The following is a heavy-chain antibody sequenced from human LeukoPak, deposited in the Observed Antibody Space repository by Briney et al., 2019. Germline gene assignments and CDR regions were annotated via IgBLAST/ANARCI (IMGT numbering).Heavy chain of an antibody. V-gene: IGHV3-43D*03. CDR3: AKESGYSSSWFDY. CDR1: GFTFDDYT. J-gene: IGHJ4*02. CDR2: ISWDGGST. D-gene: IGHD6-13*01. Sequence: GGSLRLSCAASGFTFDDYTMHWVCQAPGKGLEWVSLISWDGGSTYYADSVKGRFTISRDNSKNSLYLQMNSLRAEDTALYYCAKESGYSSSWFDYWGQGTLVTVSS.